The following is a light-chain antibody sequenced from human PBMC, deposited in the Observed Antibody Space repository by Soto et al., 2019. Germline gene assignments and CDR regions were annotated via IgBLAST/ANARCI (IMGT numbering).Light chain of an antibody. V-gene: IGLV1-40*01. J-gene: IGLJ2*01. CDR3: QSYDSSLSGSHVV. Sequence: QSVLTQPPSVSGAPGQRVTISCTGSSSNIGAGYDVHWYQQLPGTAPKLLIYGNSNRPSGVPDRFSGSKSGTSASLAITELHAEHEADYYCQSYDSSLSGSHVVFGGGTKLTVL. CDR2: GNS. CDR1: SSNIGAGYD.